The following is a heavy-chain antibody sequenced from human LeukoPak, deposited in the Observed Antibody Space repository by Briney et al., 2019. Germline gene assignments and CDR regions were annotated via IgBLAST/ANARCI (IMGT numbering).Heavy chain of an antibody. CDR1: GYTFSRHG. D-gene: IGHD3-16*01. V-gene: IGHV3-33*01. J-gene: IGHJ5*02. CDR3: ARLWGGNGYSGGSLNL. CDR2: VWYDGRNR. Sequence: GGSLRLSCAASGYTFSRHGIHWVRQAPGKGLEWVAVVWYDGRNRDYADSVKGRFTISKDNSNNMVFLQMDRLRAEDTAVYYCARLWGGNGYSGGSLNLWGQGTLVAVSS.